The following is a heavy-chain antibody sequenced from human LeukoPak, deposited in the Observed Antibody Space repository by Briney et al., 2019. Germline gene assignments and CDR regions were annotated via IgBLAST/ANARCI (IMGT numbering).Heavy chain of an antibody. V-gene: IGHV4-34*01. CDR2: INHSGST. CDR3: ARHRSITMVRGVMALTWFDP. CDR1: GGSFSGYY. D-gene: IGHD3-10*01. Sequence: SETLSLTCAVYGGSFSGYYWSWIRQPPGKGLEWIGEINHSGSTNYNPSLKSRVTISVDTSKNQFSLKLSSVPAADTAVYYCARHRSITMVRGVMALTWFDPWGQGTLVTVSS. J-gene: IGHJ5*02.